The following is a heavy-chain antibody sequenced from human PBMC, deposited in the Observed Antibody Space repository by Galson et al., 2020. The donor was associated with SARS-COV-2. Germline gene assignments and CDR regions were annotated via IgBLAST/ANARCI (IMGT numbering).Heavy chain of an antibody. CDR2: IWYDGSNK. J-gene: IGHJ4*02. D-gene: IGHD5-12*01. CDR1: GFTFSSYG. V-gene: IGHV3-33*01. CDR3: ARDIPTGYSGYDGGDY. Sequence: GESLKISCAASGFTFSSYGMHWVRQAPGKGLEWVAVIWYDGSNKYYADSVKGRFTISRDNSKNTLYLQMNSLRAEDTAVYYCARDIPTGYSGYDGGDYWGQGTLVTVSS.